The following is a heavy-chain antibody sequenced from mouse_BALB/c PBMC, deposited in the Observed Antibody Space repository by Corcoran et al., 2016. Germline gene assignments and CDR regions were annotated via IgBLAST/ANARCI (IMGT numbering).Heavy chain of an antibody. V-gene: IGHV3-6*02. CDR1: GYSITSGYY. Sequence: DVQLQESGPGLVKPSQSLSLTCSVTGYSITSGYYWNWIRQFSGNKLELMGYISYDGSNNYNPSLKNRISITRDTSKNQFFLKLNSVTTEDTATYYCARDDGYAYWGQGTLVTVSA. J-gene: IGHJ3*01. CDR3: ARDDGYAY. CDR2: ISYDGSN. D-gene: IGHD2-3*01.